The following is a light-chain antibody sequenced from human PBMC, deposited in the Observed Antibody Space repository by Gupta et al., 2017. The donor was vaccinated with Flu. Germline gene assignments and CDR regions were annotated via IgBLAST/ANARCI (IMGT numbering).Light chain of an antibody. CDR1: ERLVYLDGNTY. CDR3: LQDVKGPWT. J-gene: IGKJ1*01. Sequence: DVVRTQSPLSLSVTLGQAASFSCTSSERLVYLDGNTYLHWFQQRPGQSPRRLIYKVSNRESGVPDRFSGSGSGTDFTLTISRLQAEDAGVYYCLQDVKGPWTFGQGTKVEIK. V-gene: IGKV2-30*01. CDR2: KVS.